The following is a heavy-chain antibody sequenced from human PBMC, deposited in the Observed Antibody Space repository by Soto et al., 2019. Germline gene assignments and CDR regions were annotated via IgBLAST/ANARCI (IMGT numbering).Heavy chain of an antibody. Sequence: EVHLLESGGGLVQPGGSLRLSCAASGFTFSGYVMSWVRQAPGEGLEWISIISGSGDSTYYADSVKGRFTISRDNSNNTLYLQMHSLRANDTAVYYCAKNGCGGDCYSSVAGNWFDPWGQGTLVTVSS. CDR2: ISGSGDST. J-gene: IGHJ5*02. D-gene: IGHD2-21*02. CDR1: GFTFSGYV. CDR3: AKNGCGGDCYSSVAGNWFDP. V-gene: IGHV3-23*01.